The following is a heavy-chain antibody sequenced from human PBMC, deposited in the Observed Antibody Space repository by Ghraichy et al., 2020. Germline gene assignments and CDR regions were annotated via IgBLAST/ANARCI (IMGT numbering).Heavy chain of an antibody. J-gene: IGHJ4*02. CDR3: ASRSGYYSTPHFDS. CDR2: ISSSSRTV. CDR1: GFNFGIYS. Sequence: GGSLRLSCAGSGFNFGIYSMHWVRQAPGKGLEWISYISSSSRTVYYADSVEGRFTVSRDNAKNSLFLQMNSLRGEDTAVYYCASRSGYYSTPHFDSWGQGTLVIVSS. V-gene: IGHV3-48*01. D-gene: IGHD3-22*01.